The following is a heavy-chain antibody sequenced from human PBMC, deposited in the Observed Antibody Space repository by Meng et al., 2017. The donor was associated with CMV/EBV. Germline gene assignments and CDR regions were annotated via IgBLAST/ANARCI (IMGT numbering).Heavy chain of an antibody. D-gene: IGHD3-3*01. V-gene: IGHV3-48*03. J-gene: IGHJ5*02. Sequence: LKISCAASGFTFSSYEMNWVRQAPGKGLEWVSYISSSGSTIYYADSVKGRFTISRDNAKNSLYLQMNSLRAEDTAVYYCARAHDPRGDYDFWSGLPHLNWFDPWGQGTLVTVSS. CDR1: GFTFSSYE. CDR2: ISSSGSTI. CDR3: ARAHDPRGDYDFWSGLPHLNWFDP.